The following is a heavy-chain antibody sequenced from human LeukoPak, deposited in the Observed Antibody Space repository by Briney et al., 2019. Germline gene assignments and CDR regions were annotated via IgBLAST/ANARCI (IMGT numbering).Heavy chain of an antibody. D-gene: IGHD5-18*01. J-gene: IGHJ4*02. V-gene: IGHV3-7*01. CDR2: IKQDGSEK. Sequence: GGSLRLSCAASGFTFSSYWMSWVRQAPGKGLEWVANIKQDGSEKYYVDPVKGRFAISRDNAKKSLYLQMNILRAEDTAVYYCARGLNVDTAMGRLGDWGQGTLVTVSS. CDR1: GFTFSSYW. CDR3: ARGLNVDTAMGRLGD.